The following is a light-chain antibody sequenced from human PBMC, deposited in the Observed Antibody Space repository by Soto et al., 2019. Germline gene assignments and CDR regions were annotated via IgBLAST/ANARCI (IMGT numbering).Light chain of an antibody. J-gene: IGKJ4*01. Sequence: DIRMTQSPSTLSASVGDRVTITCRASQRISSWLAWYQQKPGKAPKLLIYEASILQSGVPSRFSGSGSGTEFTLTISSLQPDDFATYYCQHFLSYPLTFGGGTKVDI. V-gene: IGKV1-5*03. CDR1: QRISSW. CDR3: QHFLSYPLT. CDR2: EAS.